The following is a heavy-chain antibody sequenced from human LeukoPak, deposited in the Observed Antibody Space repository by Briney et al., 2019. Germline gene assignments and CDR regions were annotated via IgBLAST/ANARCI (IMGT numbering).Heavy chain of an antibody. J-gene: IGHJ5*02. CDR1: GGSISSYY. Sequence: SETLSLTCAVSGGSISSYYWSWIRQPPGKGLEWIGYIYCSGSTDYNPSLKSRVTISVDTSKNQFSLKLSSVTAADTAVYYCASLARGYCSGGSCYSEWFDPWGQGTLVTVSS. CDR3: ASLARGYCSGGSCYSEWFDP. CDR2: IYCSGST. V-gene: IGHV4-59*08. D-gene: IGHD2-15*01.